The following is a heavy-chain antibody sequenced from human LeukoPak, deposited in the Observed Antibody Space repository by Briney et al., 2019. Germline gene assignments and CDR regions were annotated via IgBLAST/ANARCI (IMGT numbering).Heavy chain of an antibody. CDR1: GGSISSGGYY. V-gene: IGHV4-30-2*01. J-gene: IGHJ4*02. Sequence: PSQTLSLTCTVSGGSISSGGYYWSWIRQPPGKGLEWIGYIYHSGSTYYNPSLKSRVTISVDTSKNQFSLKLSSVTAADTAVYYCARERYDSSGHYFDYWGQGTLVTVSS. D-gene: IGHD3-22*01. CDR2: IYHSGST. CDR3: ARERYDSSGHYFDY.